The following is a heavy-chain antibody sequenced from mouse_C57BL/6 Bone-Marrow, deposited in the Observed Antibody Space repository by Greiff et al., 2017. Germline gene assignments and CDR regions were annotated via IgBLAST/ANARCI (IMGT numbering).Heavy chain of an antibody. Sequence: QVQLQQSGAELVRPGASVKLSYKASGYTFTDYYINWVKQRPGQGLEWIARIYPGSGNTYYNEKFKGKATLTAEKSSSTAYMQLSSLTSEDSAVYFCARPHYPYGGSSWFAYWGQGTLVTVSA. CDR2: IYPGSGNT. CDR3: ARPHYPYGGSSWFAY. CDR1: GYTFTDYY. V-gene: IGHV1-76*01. J-gene: IGHJ3*01. D-gene: IGHD1-1*01.